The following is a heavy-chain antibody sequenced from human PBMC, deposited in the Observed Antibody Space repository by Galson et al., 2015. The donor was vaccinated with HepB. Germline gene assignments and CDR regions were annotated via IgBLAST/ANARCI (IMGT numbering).Heavy chain of an antibody. V-gene: IGHV4-34*01. J-gene: IGHJ4*02. D-gene: IGHD6-6*01. CDR3: ARRTTQVPTAARLATFDY. CDR1: GGSFSGYY. Sequence: SETLSLTCAVYGGSFSGYYWSWIRQPPGKGLEWIGEINHSGSTNYNPSLKSRVTISVDTSKNQFSLKLSSVTAADTAVYYCARRTTQVPTAARLATFDYWGQGTLVTVSS. CDR2: INHSGST.